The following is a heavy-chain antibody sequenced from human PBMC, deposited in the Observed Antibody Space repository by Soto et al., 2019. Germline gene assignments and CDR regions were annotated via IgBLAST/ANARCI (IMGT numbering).Heavy chain of an antibody. V-gene: IGHV4-59*01. Sequence: PSETLSLTCTVSGGSISSYYWSWIRQPPGKGLEWIGYIYYSGSTNYNPSLKSRVTISVDTSKNQFSLKLSSVTAADTAVYYCARDFQESSSWYPNSRDYGMDVWGQGTTVTVSS. CDR2: IYYSGST. D-gene: IGHD6-13*01. J-gene: IGHJ6*02. CDR1: GGSISSYY. CDR3: ARDFQESSSWYPNSRDYGMDV.